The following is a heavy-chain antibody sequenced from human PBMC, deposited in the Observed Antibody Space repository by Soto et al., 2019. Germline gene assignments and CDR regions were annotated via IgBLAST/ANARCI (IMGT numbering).Heavy chain of an antibody. CDR3: AKDRSGSYDY. CDR2: ISYDGSNK. D-gene: IGHD3-10*01. CDR1: GFTFSSYG. Sequence: PGGSLRLSCAASGFTFSSYGMHWVRQAPGKGLEWVAVISYDGSNKYYADSVKGRFTISRDNSKNTLYLQMNSLRAEDTAVYYCAKDRSGSYDYWCQGTRVTVSS. J-gene: IGHJ4*02. V-gene: IGHV3-30*18.